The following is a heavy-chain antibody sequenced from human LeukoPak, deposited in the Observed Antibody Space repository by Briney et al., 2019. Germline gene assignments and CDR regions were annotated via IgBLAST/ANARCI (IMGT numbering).Heavy chain of an antibody. CDR1: GFTFNSYA. CDR3: AKVVAAAGYFDY. D-gene: IGHD6-13*01. Sequence: GGSLRLSCAASGFTFNSYAMSWLRQAPGKGLEWVSAISGSGGSTYYADSVKGRFTISRDNSKNTLYLQMNSLRAEDTAVFYCAKVVAAAGYFDYWGQGTLVTVSS. CDR2: ISGSGGST. V-gene: IGHV3-23*01. J-gene: IGHJ4*02.